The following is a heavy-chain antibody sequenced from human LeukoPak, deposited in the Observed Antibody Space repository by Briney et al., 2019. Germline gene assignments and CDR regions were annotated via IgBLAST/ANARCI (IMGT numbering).Heavy chain of an antibody. CDR1: GFTFSSYS. J-gene: IGHJ4*02. V-gene: IGHV3-21*01. D-gene: IGHD5-12*01. CDR3: AREGRVSGYDFDC. CDR2: ISSSSSYI. Sequence: GSLRLSCAASGFTFSSYSMNWVRQAPGKGLEWVSSISSSSSYIYYADSVKGRFTISRDNAKSTLYLQMNSLRVEDTAVYYCAREGRVSGYDFDCWGQGTLVTVSS.